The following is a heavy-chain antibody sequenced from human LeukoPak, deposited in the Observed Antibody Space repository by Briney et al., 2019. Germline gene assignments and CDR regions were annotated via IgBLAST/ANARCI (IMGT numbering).Heavy chain of an antibody. CDR2: IYSGGST. CDR1: GFTVSSNY. CDR3: ARTYCTNGVCYTRSYYYGMDV. D-gene: IGHD2-8*01. J-gene: IGHJ6*02. Sequence: GGSLRLSCAASGFTVSSNYMSWVRQAPGKGLEWASDIYSGGSTYYADSVKGRFTISRDNSKNTLYLQMNSLRAEDTAVYYCARTYCTNGVCYTRSYYYGMDVWGQGTTVTVSS. V-gene: IGHV3-53*01.